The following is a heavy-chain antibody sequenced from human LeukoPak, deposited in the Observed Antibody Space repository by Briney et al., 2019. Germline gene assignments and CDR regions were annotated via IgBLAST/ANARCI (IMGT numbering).Heavy chain of an antibody. CDR2: IYYSGST. D-gene: IGHD4/OR15-4a*01. J-gene: IGHJ6*02. CDR3: ASGALYYYYGMDV. CDR1: GGSISSGGYY. V-gene: IGHV4-31*03. Sequence: SETLSLTCTVSGGSISSGGYYWRWIRQHPGKGLEWIGYIYYSGSTYYNPSLKSRVTISVDTSKNQFSLKLSSVTAADTAVYYCASGALYYYYGMDVWGQGTTVTVSS.